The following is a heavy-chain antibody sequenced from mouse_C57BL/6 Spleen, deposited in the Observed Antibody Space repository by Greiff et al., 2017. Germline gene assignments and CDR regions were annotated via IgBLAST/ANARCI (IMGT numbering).Heavy chain of an antibody. CDR2: IYPGSGNT. V-gene: IGHV1-66*01. CDR3: AREKELRLRYYAMDY. CDR1: GYSFTSYY. D-gene: IGHD3-2*02. Sequence: QVQLQQSGPELVKPGASVKISCKASGYSFTSYYIHWVKQRPGQGLEWIGWIYPGSGNTKYNEKFKGKATLTADTSSSTAYMQLSSLTSEDSAVYYCAREKELRLRYYAMDYWGQGTSVTVSS. J-gene: IGHJ4*01.